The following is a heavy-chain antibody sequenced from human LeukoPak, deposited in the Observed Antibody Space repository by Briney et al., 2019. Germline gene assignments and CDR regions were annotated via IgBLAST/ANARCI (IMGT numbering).Heavy chain of an antibody. V-gene: IGHV4-39*07. Sequence: PSETLSLTCTVSGGSISSSSYYWGWIRQPPGKGLEWIGSIYHSASTNYNPSLKSRVSMSVDKSKNQFSLKVTSVTAADTAVYYCASPKSDYWGQGILVTVSS. J-gene: IGHJ4*02. CDR1: GGSISSSSYY. CDR3: ASPKSDY. CDR2: IYHSAST.